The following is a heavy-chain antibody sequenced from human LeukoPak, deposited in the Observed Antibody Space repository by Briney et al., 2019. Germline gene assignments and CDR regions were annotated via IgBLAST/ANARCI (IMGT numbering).Heavy chain of an antibody. CDR2: INPISGGT. Sequence: ASVKVSCKATGYTFTDYQIHCVRHAPGEGLEWMGWINPISGGTNFAQKFQGRVTMTSDTSISTAYMELSGLRSDDTAVYYCARRGGPYFDYWGQGTLVTVSS. CDR1: GYTFTDYQ. J-gene: IGHJ4*02. V-gene: IGHV1-2*02. D-gene: IGHD3-16*01. CDR3: ARRGGPYFDY.